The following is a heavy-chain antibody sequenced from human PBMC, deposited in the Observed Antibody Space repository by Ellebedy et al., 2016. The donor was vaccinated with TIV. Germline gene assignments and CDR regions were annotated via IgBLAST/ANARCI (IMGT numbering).Heavy chain of an antibody. Sequence: GESLKISXRSSGFTFNDYAISWFRQAPGKGLEWVGSIRSKTYIGTTDYAASVQGRFTISRDDSKNIAYLQMNSLKPEDTAMYFCTALQLEPGSYFHIMDVWGPGTPVTVSS. J-gene: IGHJ6*02. V-gene: IGHV3-49*03. D-gene: IGHD1-1*01. CDR2: IRSKTYIGTT. CDR1: GFTFNDYA. CDR3: TALQLEPGSYFHIMDV.